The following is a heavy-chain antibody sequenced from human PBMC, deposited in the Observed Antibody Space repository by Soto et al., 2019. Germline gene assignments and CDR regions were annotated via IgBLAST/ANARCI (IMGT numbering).Heavy chain of an antibody. CDR2: INPNSGGT. J-gene: IGHJ6*02. V-gene: IGHV1-2*04. CDR3: ASGRQQLVRLGYYYYGMDV. D-gene: IGHD6-13*01. Sequence: ASVKVSCKASGYTFTGYYMHWVRQAPGQGLEWMGWINPNSGGTNYAQKFQGWVTMTRDTSISTAYMELSRLRSDDTAVYYCASGRQQLVRLGYYYYGMDVWGQGTTVTVSS. CDR1: GYTFTGYY.